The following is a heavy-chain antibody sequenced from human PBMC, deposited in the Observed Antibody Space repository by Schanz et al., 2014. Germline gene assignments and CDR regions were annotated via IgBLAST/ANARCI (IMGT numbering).Heavy chain of an antibody. D-gene: IGHD2-21*01. CDR2: LYINAGST. CDR3: ARDEGRDGYNLAFDV. CDR1: GFSVSTNY. Sequence: EVQLVESGGGLIQPGGSLRLSCAVSGFSVSTNYMSWARQAPGKGMECISSLYINAGSTRYADSVKGRFFISRDSSKNTRFLQMNSLRADDTAIYFCARDEGRDGYNLAFDVWGQGTLVTVSS. V-gene: IGHV3-53*01. J-gene: IGHJ3*01.